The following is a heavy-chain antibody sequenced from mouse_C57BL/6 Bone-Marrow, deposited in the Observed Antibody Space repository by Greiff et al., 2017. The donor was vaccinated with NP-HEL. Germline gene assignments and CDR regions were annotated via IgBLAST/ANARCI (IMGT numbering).Heavy chain of an antibody. CDR1: GYAFSSYW. CDR2: IYPGDGDT. CDR3: ASGYYYGSSPTPYFDV. J-gene: IGHJ1*03. V-gene: IGHV1-80*01. Sequence: VQLVESGAELVKPVASVKISCKASGYAFSSYWMNWVKQRPGKGLEWIGQIYPGDGDTNYNGKFKGKATLTADKSSSTAYMKLSSLTSEDSAVYFCASGYYYGSSPTPYFDVGGTGTTVTVSS. D-gene: IGHD1-1*01.